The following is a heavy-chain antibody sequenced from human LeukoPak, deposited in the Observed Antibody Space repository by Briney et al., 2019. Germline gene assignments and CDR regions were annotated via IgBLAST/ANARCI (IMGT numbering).Heavy chain of an antibody. CDR1: GLTFSSSW. J-gene: IGHJ4*02. CDR2: INPDGNKK. CDR3: ARDLAYSRLDY. D-gene: IGHD5-18*01. Sequence: GGSLRLSCAVSGLTFSSSWMDWVRQAPGKGLEWVASINPDGNKKYSADSVKGRFTISRDIAENSLYLQMNSLRVEDTAFYYCARDLAYSRLDYWGQGMLVTVSS. V-gene: IGHV3-7*01.